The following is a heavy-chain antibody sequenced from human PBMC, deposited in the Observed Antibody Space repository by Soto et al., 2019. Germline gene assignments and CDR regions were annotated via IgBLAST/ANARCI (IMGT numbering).Heavy chain of an antibody. Sequence: SETLSLTCTVSGGSISNYYWNWFRQPPGEGLEWIGYIYFSGFTNYNPSLKSRVAISLDMSRFQFSLKLASVTAADTAVYYCATAPTGRYWGFFDTWGRGTLVTVSS. J-gene: IGHJ4*02. CDR3: ATAPTGRYWGFFDT. V-gene: IGHV4-59*01. D-gene: IGHD2-8*02. CDR2: IYFSGFT. CDR1: GGSISNYY.